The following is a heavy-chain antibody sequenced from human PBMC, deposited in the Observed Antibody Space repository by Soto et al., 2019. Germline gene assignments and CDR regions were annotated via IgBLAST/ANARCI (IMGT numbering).Heavy chain of an antibody. CDR2: ILWNDDK. Sequence: ITLKESGPTVLKPTQTLTLTCTFSGFSFRSSNEVVGWIRQPPGKPLEWLALILWNDDKRYSPSLKSRLTITKDTAKSLVVLTMTDMGPVDTATYYCAHVILNWSGYFDYVDFWGQGSLVTVSS. D-gene: IGHD3-3*01. V-gene: IGHV2-5*01. CDR3: AHVILNWSGYFDYVDF. CDR1: GFSFRSSNEV. J-gene: IGHJ4*02.